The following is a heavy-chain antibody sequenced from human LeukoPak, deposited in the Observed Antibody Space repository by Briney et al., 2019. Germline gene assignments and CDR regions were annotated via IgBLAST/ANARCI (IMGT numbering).Heavy chain of an antibody. CDR3: ARDNPPDY. CDR1: GFTFSSSW. Sequence: GGSLRLSCVASGFTFSSSWMSWVRQALGKGLEWVANIKQDGSEKSYVESVRGRFTISRDNAKNSLYLQLNSLRAEDTALYYCARDNPPDYWGQGTLVTVSS. J-gene: IGHJ4*02. V-gene: IGHV3-7*03. CDR2: IKQDGSEK.